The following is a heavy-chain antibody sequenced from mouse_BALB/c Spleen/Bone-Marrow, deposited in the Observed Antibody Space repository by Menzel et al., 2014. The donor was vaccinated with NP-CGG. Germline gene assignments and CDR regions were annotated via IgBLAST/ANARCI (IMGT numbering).Heavy chain of an antibody. CDR2: ISYDGSN. CDR3: AMRLLTS. CDR1: GYSITSGYY. J-gene: IGHJ3*01. V-gene: IGHV3-6*02. D-gene: IGHD2-3*01. Sequence: EVKLMESGPGLVKPSQSLSLTCSVTGYSITSGYYWNWIRQFPGNKLEWMGYISYDGSNNYNPSLKNRISITRDTSKNQLFLKLNSVTTEDTATYYCAMRLLTSWGQGTLVTVSA.